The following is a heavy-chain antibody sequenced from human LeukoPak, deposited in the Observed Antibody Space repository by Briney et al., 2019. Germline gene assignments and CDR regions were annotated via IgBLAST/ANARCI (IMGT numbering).Heavy chain of an antibody. V-gene: IGHV4-39*01. J-gene: IGHJ4*02. Sequence: SETLFLTCTVSGGSISSSSYWSGWIRQPPGKGLEWIGSIYYTGSTYYNPSLKSRVSISVDTSKNQFSLKLSAVTAADTAVYYCARPQGRLWTHFDYWGQGTLVTVSS. CDR1: GGSISSSSYW. CDR3: ARPQGRLWTHFDY. D-gene: IGHD5-18*01. CDR2: IYYTGST.